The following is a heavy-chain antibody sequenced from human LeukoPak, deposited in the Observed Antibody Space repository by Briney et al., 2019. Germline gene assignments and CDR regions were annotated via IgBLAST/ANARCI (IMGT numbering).Heavy chain of an antibody. D-gene: IGHD6-19*01. CDR1: VYTFTGYY. Sequence: ASVTVSCTPSVYTFTGYYLHWVRLAPGQALEWMGWVNLNTGATAYAQNFQGRVAMSRDTSTDTAYMDLTSLTSDDTAVYYCARDRVGSGWPRPWYFEFWGQGTLVTVSS. J-gene: IGHJ4*02. V-gene: IGHV1-2*02. CDR2: VNLNTGAT. CDR3: ARDRVGSGWPRPWYFEF.